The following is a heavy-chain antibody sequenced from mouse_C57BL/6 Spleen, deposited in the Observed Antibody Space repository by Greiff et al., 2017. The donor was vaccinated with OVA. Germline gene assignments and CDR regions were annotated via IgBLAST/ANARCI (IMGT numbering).Heavy chain of an antibody. CDR3: TREDYGSSRGYFDV. D-gene: IGHD1-1*01. J-gene: IGHJ1*03. CDR1: GFTFSSYA. V-gene: IGHV5-9-1*02. Sequence: EVKLVESGEGLVKPGGSLKLSCAASGFTFSSYAMSWVRQTPEKSLEWLAYISSGGDYIYYADTVKGRFTISRDNARNTLYLQMSSLKSEDTAMYYCTREDYGSSRGYFDVWGTGTTVTVSS. CDR2: ISSGGDYI.